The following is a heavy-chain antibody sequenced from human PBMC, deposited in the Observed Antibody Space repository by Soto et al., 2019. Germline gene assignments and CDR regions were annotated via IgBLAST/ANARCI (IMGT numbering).Heavy chain of an antibody. J-gene: IGHJ1*01. CDR2: VNPSGGRT. Sequence: QVQLVQSGAEVKKPWASVKVSCKASGYIFTAYSMHWVRQAPGQGLEWMGVVNPSGGRTNYAQKLRGRISMTRDTSTSTVYVDLSSLTSEDTAVYYCAREENCSDGVCYSEYFQRWGQGTLVTVSS. CDR3: AREENCSDGVCYSEYFQR. V-gene: IGHV1-46*01. D-gene: IGHD2-15*01. CDR1: GYIFTAYS.